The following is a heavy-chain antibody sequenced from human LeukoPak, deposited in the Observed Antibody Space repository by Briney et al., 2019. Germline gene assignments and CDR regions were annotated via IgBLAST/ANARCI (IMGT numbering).Heavy chain of an antibody. V-gene: IGHV3-30-3*01. J-gene: IGHJ4*02. Sequence: GGSLRLSCAASGFTFSSYAMHWVRQAPGKGLEWVAVISYDGSNKYYADSVKGRFTIPRDNSKNTLYLQMNSLRAEGTAVYYCARAAAAGPFDYWGQGTLVTVSS. CDR2: ISYDGSNK. CDR3: ARAAAAGPFDY. D-gene: IGHD6-13*01. CDR1: GFTFSSYA.